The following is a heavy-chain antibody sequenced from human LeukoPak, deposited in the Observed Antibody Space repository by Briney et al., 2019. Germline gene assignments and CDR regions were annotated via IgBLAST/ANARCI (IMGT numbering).Heavy chain of an antibody. Sequence: PSETLSLTCTVSGGSIGTYYWSWIRQPPGKGLEWIGYIYYSGSTNYNPSLKSRVTISVDTSKNQFSLKLSSVTAADTAVYYCARTASSSWYGGAFDIWGQGTMVTVSS. J-gene: IGHJ3*02. V-gene: IGHV4-59*01. CDR1: GGSIGTYY. D-gene: IGHD6-13*01. CDR3: ARTASSSWYGGAFDI. CDR2: IYYSGST.